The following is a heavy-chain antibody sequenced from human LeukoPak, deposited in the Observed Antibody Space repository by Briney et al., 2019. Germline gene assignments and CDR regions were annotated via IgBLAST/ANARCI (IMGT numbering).Heavy chain of an antibody. CDR1: GGTFSSYA. CDR2: INPNSGGT. CDR3: ARVDSGRYYGHDY. Sequence: EASVKVSCKASGGTFSSYAISWVRQAPGQGLEWMGWINPNSGGTNYAQKFQGRVTMTTDTSASTTYMELRSLRSDDTAIYYCARVDSGRYYGHDYWGQGTLVTVTS. J-gene: IGHJ4*02. V-gene: IGHV1-18*01. D-gene: IGHD1-26*01.